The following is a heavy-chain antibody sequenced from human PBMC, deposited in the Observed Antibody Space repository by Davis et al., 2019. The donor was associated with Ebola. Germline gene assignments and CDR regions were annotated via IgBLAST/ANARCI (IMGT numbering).Heavy chain of an antibody. V-gene: IGHV1-18*01. CDR1: GYTFTSYG. Sequence: ASVKVSCKASGYTFTSYGISWVRQAPGQGLEWMGWISAYNGNTNSAQKLQGRVTMTTDTSTSTAYMELRSLRSDDTAVYYCARSITMIVVASGFDYWGQGTLVTVSS. J-gene: IGHJ4*02. CDR3: ARSITMIVVASGFDY. D-gene: IGHD3-22*01. CDR2: ISAYNGNT.